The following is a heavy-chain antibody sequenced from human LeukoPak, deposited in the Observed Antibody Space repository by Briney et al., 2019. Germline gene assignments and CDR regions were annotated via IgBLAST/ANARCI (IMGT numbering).Heavy chain of an antibody. J-gene: IGHJ4*02. D-gene: IGHD5-24*01. Sequence: GASVKVSCKASGYTFTSYGISWVRQAPGQGLEWMGWISAYNGNTNYAQKLQGRVTMTTDTSTSTAYMELRSLRSDDTAVYYCAGEGDGERWLQKSDYWGQGTLVTVSS. CDR3: AGEGDGERWLQKSDY. CDR2: ISAYNGNT. V-gene: IGHV1-18*04. CDR1: GYTFTSYG.